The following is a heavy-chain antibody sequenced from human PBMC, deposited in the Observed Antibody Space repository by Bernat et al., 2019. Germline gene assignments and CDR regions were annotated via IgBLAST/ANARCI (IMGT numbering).Heavy chain of an antibody. J-gene: IGHJ4*02. CDR3: ARGVPPPYSSSLFAY. V-gene: IGHV4-34*01. CDR2: INHSGST. Sequence: QVQLQQWGAGLLKPSDTLSLTCAVYGGSFSGYSWSWIRQPPGKGLEWIGEINHSGSTNYNPSLKSRVTISVDTSKNQFSLKLSSVTAADTAVYYCARGVPPPYSSSLFAYWGQGTLVTVSS. CDR1: GGSFSGYS. D-gene: IGHD6-6*01.